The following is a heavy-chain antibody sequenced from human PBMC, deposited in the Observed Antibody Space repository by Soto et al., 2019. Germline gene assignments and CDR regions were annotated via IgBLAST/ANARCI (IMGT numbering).Heavy chain of an antibody. CDR1: GFTFSSYS. J-gene: IGHJ5*02. Sequence: PGGSLRLSCAASGFTFSSYSMNWVRQAPGKGLEWVSYISSSSSTIYYADSVKGRFTISRDNAKNSLYLQMNSLRAEDTAVYYCARDITYYDFWSGSGLWFDPWGQGTLVTVSS. V-gene: IGHV3-48*01. D-gene: IGHD3-3*01. CDR3: ARDITYYDFWSGSGLWFDP. CDR2: ISSSSSTI.